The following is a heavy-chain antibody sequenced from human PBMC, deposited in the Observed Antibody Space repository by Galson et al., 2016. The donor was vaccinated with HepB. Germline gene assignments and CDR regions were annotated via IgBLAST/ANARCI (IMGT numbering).Heavy chain of an antibody. V-gene: IGHV3-53*01. D-gene: IGHD6-19*01. CDR3: AKERLVRRIFDH. CDR1: GVSGTY. J-gene: IGHJ4*02. Sequence: SLRLSCAASGVSGTYMRWVRQAPGKGLEWLSVIFPGGGAYYADSVRGRLTTSRDNSNNTLYLQMNGLRAEDTAVYYCAKERLVRRIFDHWGQGTLLTVSS. CDR2: IFPGGGA.